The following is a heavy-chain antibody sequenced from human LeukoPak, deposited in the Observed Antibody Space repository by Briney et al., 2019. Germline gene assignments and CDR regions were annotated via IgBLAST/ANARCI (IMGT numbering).Heavy chain of an antibody. J-gene: IGHJ4*02. D-gene: IGHD3-10*01. V-gene: IGHV4-39*07. CDR1: GGSIRSSTDY. CDR3: ARDVAEYYYGSGSYYDFLAFDY. Sequence: PSETLSLTCTVSGGSIRSSTDYWGWIRQPPGKELEWIGSIYYSGSTYYNPSLKSRVTISVDTSKNQFSLKLSSVTAADTAVYYCARDVAEYYYGSGSYYDFLAFDYWGQGTLVTVSS. CDR2: IYYSGST.